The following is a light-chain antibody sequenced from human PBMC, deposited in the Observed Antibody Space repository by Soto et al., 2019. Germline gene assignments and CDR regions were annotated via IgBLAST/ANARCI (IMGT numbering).Light chain of an antibody. CDR2: AAS. CDR3: QQYNSWPPIT. V-gene: IGKV3D-15*01. CDR1: QSVGSN. Sequence: EIVLTQSPDTLSVSPGERATLSCRASQSVGSNLAWYQQKPGQAPRLLIFAASTRATGIPARFSGGGSGTEFTLTISSLQSEDFVVYYCQQYNSWPPITFGQGTRLEIK. J-gene: IGKJ5*01.